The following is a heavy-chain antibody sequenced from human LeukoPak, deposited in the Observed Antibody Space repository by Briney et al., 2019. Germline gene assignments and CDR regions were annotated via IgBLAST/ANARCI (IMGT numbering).Heavy chain of an antibody. J-gene: IGHJ4*02. CDR2: IWYDGSNK. CDR3: ARTMDGYSYGEKDY. V-gene: IGHV3-33*01. D-gene: IGHD5-18*01. CDR1: GFTLSSYG. Sequence: PGRSLRLSCAASGFTLSSYGMHWVRQAPGKGLEWVAVIWYDGSNKYYADSVKGRFTISRDNSKNTLYLQMNSLRAEDTAVYYCARTMDGYSYGEKDYWGQGTLVTVSS.